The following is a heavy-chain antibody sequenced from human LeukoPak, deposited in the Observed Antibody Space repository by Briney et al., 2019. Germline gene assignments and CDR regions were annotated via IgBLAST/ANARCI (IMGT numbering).Heavy chain of an antibody. V-gene: IGHV1-8*01. J-gene: IGHJ6*02. D-gene: IGHD3-10*01. CDR1: GYTFTSYD. CDR3: AREDYYGSGSYPYYYYGMDV. CDR2: MNPNSGNT. Sequence: ASVKVSCKASGYTFTSYDINWVRQATGQGLEWMGWMNPNSGNTGYAQKFQGRVTMTRNTSISTAYMELSSLRSEDTAVYYCAREDYYGSGSYPYYYYGMDVWGQGTTATVSS.